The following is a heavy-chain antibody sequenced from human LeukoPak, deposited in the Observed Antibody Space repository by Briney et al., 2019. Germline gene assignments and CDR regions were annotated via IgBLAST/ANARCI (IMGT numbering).Heavy chain of an antibody. V-gene: IGHV3-48*03. Sequence: GGSLRLSCAASGFTFSSYEMNWVRQAPGKGLEWVSYISNSGSTIYYADSVKGRFTISRDNAKNSLYLQMNSLRAEDTAVYYCARDSRDYDILTGYYNPIYFDYWGQGTLVTVSS. CDR3: ARDSRDYDILTGYYNPIYFDY. J-gene: IGHJ4*02. D-gene: IGHD3-9*01. CDR2: ISNSGSTI. CDR1: GFTFSSYE.